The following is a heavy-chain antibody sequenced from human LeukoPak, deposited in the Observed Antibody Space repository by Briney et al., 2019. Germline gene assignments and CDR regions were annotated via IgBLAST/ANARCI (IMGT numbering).Heavy chain of an antibody. V-gene: IGHV3-7*04. J-gene: IGHJ4*02. CDR2: IKEEGGDK. Sequence: GGSLRLSCAASAFTFSSYWMSWVRQPPGKGLEGVANIKEEGGDKYYVDSVKGRFTISRDNAKNSLYLQMNSLRVEDTAVYYCARAQTFNDFWSDYLPYFDYWGQGTLVTVSS. CDR1: AFTFSSYW. D-gene: IGHD3-3*01. CDR3: ARAQTFNDFWSDYLPYFDY.